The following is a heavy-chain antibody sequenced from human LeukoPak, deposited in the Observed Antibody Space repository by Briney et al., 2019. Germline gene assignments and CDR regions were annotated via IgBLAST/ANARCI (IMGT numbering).Heavy chain of an antibody. Sequence: GGSLRLSCAASGFTFSCYWVSWVRQAPGKGLEWVANIKQDGSEKYYVYSVKGRFTISRDNAKNSPYLQMNSLRAEDTAVYYCASWYGFDYWGQGTLVTVSS. J-gene: IGHJ4*02. V-gene: IGHV3-7*01. D-gene: IGHD6-13*01. CDR1: GFTFSCYW. CDR3: ASWYGFDY. CDR2: IKQDGSEK.